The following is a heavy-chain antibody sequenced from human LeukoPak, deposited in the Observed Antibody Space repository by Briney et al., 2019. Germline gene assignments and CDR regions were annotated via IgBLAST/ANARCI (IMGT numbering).Heavy chain of an antibody. D-gene: IGHD3-9*01. Sequence: GGSLRLSCAASEFSFSTYEMIWVRQAPGKGLEWVSYISDSGTSTYYADSVQGRFTVSRDNAKNSLFLQMNSLRAEDTAVYYCARERYFDRRAPFDYWGQGTLVTVSS. J-gene: IGHJ4*02. V-gene: IGHV3-48*03. CDR1: EFSFSTYE. CDR2: ISDSGTST. CDR3: ARERYFDRRAPFDY.